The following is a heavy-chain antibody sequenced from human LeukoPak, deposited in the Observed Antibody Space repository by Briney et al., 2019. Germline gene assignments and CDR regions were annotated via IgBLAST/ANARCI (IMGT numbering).Heavy chain of an antibody. V-gene: IGHV3-53*01. D-gene: IGHD3-22*01. CDR2: IYSGGST. J-gene: IGHJ4*02. CDR3: ARVAYHYDSSGYYRDY. CDR1: GFTFSDYY. Sequence: GGSLRLSCAASGFTFSDYYMSWVRQAPGKGLEWVSVIYSGGSTYYADSVKGRFTISRDNSKNTLYLQMNSLRAEDTAVYYCARVAYHYDSSGYYRDYWGQGTLVTVSS.